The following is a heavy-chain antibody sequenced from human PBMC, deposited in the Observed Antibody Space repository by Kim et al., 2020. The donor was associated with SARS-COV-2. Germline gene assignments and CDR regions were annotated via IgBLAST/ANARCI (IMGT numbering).Heavy chain of an antibody. D-gene: IGHD3-16*02. CDR3: ARDRYDYVWGSYRSEYFQH. CDR1: GGTFSSYA. CDR2: IIPIFGIA. V-gene: IGHV1-69*04. J-gene: IGHJ1*01. Sequence: SVKVSCKASGGTFSSYAISWVRQAPGQGLEWMGRIIPIFGIANYAQKFQGRVTITADKSTSTAYMELSSLRSEDTAVYYCARDRYDYVWGSYRSEYFQHWGQGTLVTVSS.